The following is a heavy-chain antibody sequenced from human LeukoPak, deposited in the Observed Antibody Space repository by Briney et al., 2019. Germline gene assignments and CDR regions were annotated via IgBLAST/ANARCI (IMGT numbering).Heavy chain of an antibody. CDR2: ISSSGGNT. V-gene: IGHV3-23*01. CDR3: AKDLAHGIAVPGSPGPLDY. D-gene: IGHD6-19*01. CDR1: GFTFSSYA. Sequence: PGGSLRLSCAASGFTFSSYAMSWVRQAPGKGLEWVSAISSSGGNTYYADSVKGRFTVFRDNSKNTLYLQMNSLRAEDTAAYYCAKDLAHGIAVPGSPGPLDYWGQGTLVTVSS. J-gene: IGHJ4*02.